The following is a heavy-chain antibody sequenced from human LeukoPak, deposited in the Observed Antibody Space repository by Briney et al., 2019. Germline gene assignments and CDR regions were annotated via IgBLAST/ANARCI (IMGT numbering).Heavy chain of an antibody. CDR1: SGSVSNSHYY. Sequence: SETLSLTCTVSSGSVSNSHYYWAWVRQPPGKGLEWLGSIFYSGNTHYNPSLKSPVTISIDTSKNQFSLKLSSVTAADTAVYYCARDRDSLCFDYWGQGTLVTVSS. CDR3: ARDRDSLCFDY. D-gene: IGHD2-21*01. V-gene: IGHV4-39*07. J-gene: IGHJ4*02. CDR2: IFYSGNT.